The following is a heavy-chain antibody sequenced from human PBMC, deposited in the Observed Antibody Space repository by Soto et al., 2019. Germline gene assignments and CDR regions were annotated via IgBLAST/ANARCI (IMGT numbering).Heavy chain of an antibody. J-gene: IGHJ5*02. D-gene: IGHD6-19*01. CDR2: ISAYNGNA. CDR3: ARDTGIAVAGTLRFDP. V-gene: IGHV1-18*01. Sequence: GASVKVSCKASGYTFTSYGISWVRQAPGQGLEWMGWISAYNGNANYAQKLQGRVTMTTDTSTSTAYMELRSLRSDDTAVYYCARDTGIAVAGTLRFDPWGQGTLVTVSS. CDR1: GYTFTSYG.